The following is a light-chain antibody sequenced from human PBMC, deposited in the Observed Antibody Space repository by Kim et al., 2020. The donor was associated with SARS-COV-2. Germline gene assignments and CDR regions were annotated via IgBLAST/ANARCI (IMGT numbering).Light chain of an antibody. V-gene: IGKV1-39*01. Sequence: ASVGDRVTITCRASQSISSYLNWYQQKPGKAPKLLIYAASSLQSGVPSRFSVSGSGTDFTLTISSLQPEDFATYYCQQSYSTPETFGQGTKVDIK. CDR1: QSISSY. CDR3: QQSYSTPET. J-gene: IGKJ1*01. CDR2: AAS.